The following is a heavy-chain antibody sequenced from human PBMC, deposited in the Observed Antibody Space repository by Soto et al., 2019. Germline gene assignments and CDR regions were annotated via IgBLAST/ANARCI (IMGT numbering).Heavy chain of an antibody. CDR2: INAGNGNT. CDR1: GYTFTSYA. CDR3: ARGLAAAGPHFDY. D-gene: IGHD6-13*01. V-gene: IGHV1-3*01. J-gene: IGHJ4*02. Sequence: QVQLVQSGAEVKKPGASVKVSCKASGYTFTSYAMHWVRQAPGQRLEWMGWINAGNGNTKYSQKFQGRVTITRDTSASTAYMELSSLRSEDTAVYYCARGLAAAGPHFDYWGQGTLVTVSS.